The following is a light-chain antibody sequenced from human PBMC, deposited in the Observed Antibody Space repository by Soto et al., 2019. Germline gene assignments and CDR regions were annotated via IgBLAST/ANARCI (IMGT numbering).Light chain of an antibody. V-gene: IGLV2-14*01. CDR3: SSQTGSATVL. CDR1: SSDVGAYNF. J-gene: IGLJ2*01. Sequence: QSALTQPASVSGSPGQSITISCTGTSSDVGAYNFVSWYQQFPGKAPKLMIYEVSSRPSGVSDRFSGSKSGNTASLIISGLQAEDEADYYCSSQTGSATVLFGGGTKVTVL. CDR2: EVS.